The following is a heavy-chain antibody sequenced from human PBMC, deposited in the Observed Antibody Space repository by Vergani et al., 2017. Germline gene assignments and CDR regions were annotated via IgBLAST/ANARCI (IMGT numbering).Heavy chain of an antibody. V-gene: IGHV4-4*02. Sequence: QVQLPESGPGLVKPSGTLSLTCAVSGGSISSSNWWSWVRQPPGKGLEWIGEIYHSGSTNYNPSLKSRVTISVDKSKNQFSLKLSSVTAADTAVYYCARRGAFWSGYSPFDYWGQGTLVTVSS. CDR3: ARRGAFWSGYSPFDY. CDR1: GGSISSSNW. J-gene: IGHJ4*02. CDR2: IYHSGST. D-gene: IGHD3-3*01.